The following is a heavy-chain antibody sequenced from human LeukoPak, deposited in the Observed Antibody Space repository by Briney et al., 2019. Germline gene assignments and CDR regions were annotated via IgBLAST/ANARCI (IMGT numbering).Heavy chain of an antibody. D-gene: IGHD1-14*01. CDR3: ARDRMAVWEPHYFDY. CDR2: IKHDGSEQ. J-gene: IGHJ4*02. CDR1: GFTFSSFW. V-gene: IGHV3-7*01. Sequence: GGSLRLSCAASGFTFSSFWMSWVRQTPRKGLEWVTNIKHDGSEQYYVHSVKGRFTISRDNAKNFVYLQMNSLRAADTAVYYCARDRMAVWEPHYFDYWGQGALVTVSS.